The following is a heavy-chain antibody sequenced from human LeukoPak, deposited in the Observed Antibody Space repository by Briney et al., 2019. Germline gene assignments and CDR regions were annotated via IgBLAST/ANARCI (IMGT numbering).Heavy chain of an antibody. CDR1: GGSFSGYY. CDR3: ARGYSSSWYKY. V-gene: IGHV4-34*01. CDR2: INHSGST. D-gene: IGHD6-13*01. Sequence: SETLSLTCAVYGGSFSGYYWSWIRQPPGKGLEWIGEINHSGSTNYNPSLKSRVTISVDTSKNQFSLKLSSVTAADTAVYYCARGYSSSWYKYWGQGTLVTVSS. J-gene: IGHJ4*02.